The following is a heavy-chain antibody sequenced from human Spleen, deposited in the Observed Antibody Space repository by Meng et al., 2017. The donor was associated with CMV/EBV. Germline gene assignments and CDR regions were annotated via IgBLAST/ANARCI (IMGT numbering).Heavy chain of an antibody. CDR2: IIPILGIA. CDR3: ARVWYYGSGSYSDDY. CDR1: GGTFSSYA. V-gene: IGHV1-69*10. J-gene: IGHJ4*02. Sequence: SGGTFSSYAISWVRQAPGQGLEWMGGIIPILGIANYAQKFQGRVTITADKSTSTAYMELSSLRSEDTAVYYCARVWYYGSGSYSDDYWGQGTLVTVSS. D-gene: IGHD3-10*01.